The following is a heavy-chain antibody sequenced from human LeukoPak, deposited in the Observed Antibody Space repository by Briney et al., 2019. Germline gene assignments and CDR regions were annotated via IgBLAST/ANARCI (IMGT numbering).Heavy chain of an antibody. V-gene: IGHV4-38-2*01. J-gene: IGHJ6*04. D-gene: IGHD3-9*01. CDR2: IYHSGST. Sequence: TLSLTCAVSGYSISSGYYWGWIRQPPGKGLEWIGSIYHSGSTYYNPSLKSRVTISVDTSKNQFSLKLSSVTAADTAVYYCARGLTRYYYGMDVWGKGTTVTVSS. CDR3: ARGLTRYYYGMDV. CDR1: GYSISSGYY.